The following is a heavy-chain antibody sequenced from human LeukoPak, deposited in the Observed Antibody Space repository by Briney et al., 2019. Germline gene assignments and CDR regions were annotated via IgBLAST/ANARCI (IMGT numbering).Heavy chain of an antibody. D-gene: IGHD5-12*01. CDR1: GGSFSGYY. CDR3: AGDSGYFDAFDI. J-gene: IGHJ3*02. V-gene: IGHV4-34*01. Sequence: SETLSLTCAVYGGSFSGYYWSWIRQTPGKGLEWIGEIDHSGNPYYNPSLKSRVNIFADTSKNQFSLKLTSVTAAETAVYCCAGDSGYFDAFDIWGQGTMVTVSS. CDR2: IDHSGNP.